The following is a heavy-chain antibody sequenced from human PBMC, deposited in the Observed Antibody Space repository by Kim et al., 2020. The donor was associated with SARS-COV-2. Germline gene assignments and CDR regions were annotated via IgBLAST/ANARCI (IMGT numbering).Heavy chain of an antibody. D-gene: IGHD3-10*01. V-gene: IGHV4-31*03. CDR2: IYYSGST. CDR1: GGSISSGGYY. CDR3: ARMGITMVRGVTPHFDY. Sequence: SETLSLTCTVSGGSISSGGYYCSWIRQHPGKGLEWIGYIYYSGSTYYNPSLKSRVTISVDTSKNQFSLKLSSVTAADTAVYYCARMGITMVRGVTPHFDYWGQGTLVTVSS. J-gene: IGHJ4*02.